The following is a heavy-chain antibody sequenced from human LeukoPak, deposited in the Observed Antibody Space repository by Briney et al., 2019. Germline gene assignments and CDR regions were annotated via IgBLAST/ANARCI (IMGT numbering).Heavy chain of an antibody. D-gene: IGHD3-16*02. V-gene: IGHV3-23*01. CDR1: GFTFSSYA. J-gene: IGHJ6*02. CDR3: AKDYHPSRQDLSTVGHYGMDV. Sequence: SGGSLRLSCAASGFTFSSYAMSWVRQAPGKGLEWVSAISGSGGSTYYADSVKGRFTISRDNSKNTLYLQMNSLRAEDTAVYYCAKDYHPSRQDLSTVGHYGMDVWGQGTTVTVSS. CDR2: ISGSGGST.